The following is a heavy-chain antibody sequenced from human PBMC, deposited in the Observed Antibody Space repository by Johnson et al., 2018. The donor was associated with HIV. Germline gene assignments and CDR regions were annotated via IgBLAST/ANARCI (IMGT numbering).Heavy chain of an antibody. V-gene: IGHV3-43*01. CDR1: GFTFDDYT. J-gene: IGHJ3*02. Sequence: VLLVESGGVVVQPGGSLRLSCAASGFTFDDYTMHWVRQAPGKGLEWVSLISWDGGSTYYADSVKGRFTISRDNSKNTLYLQMNSLRAEDTAVYYCARRSWAFDAFDIWGQGTMVTVSS. D-gene: IGHD1-26*01. CDR3: ARRSWAFDAFDI. CDR2: ISWDGGST.